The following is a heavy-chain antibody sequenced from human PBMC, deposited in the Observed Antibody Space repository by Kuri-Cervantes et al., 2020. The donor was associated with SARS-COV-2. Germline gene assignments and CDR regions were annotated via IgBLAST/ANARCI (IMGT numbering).Heavy chain of an antibody. Sequence: SETLSLTCTVSGGSISSSSYYWGWIRQPPGKGLEWIGSIYYSGSTYYNPSLKSRVTISVDTSKNQFPLKLSSVTAADTAVYYCARHPPEYYSLYYFDYWGQGTLVTVSS. J-gene: IGHJ4*02. CDR2: IYYSGST. V-gene: IGHV4-39*01. CDR1: GGSISSSSYY. CDR3: ARHPPEYYSLYYFDY. D-gene: IGHD3-10*01.